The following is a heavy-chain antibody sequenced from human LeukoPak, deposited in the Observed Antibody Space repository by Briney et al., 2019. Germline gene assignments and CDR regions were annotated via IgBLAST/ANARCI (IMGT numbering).Heavy chain of an antibody. CDR1: GGTFSSYA. Sequence: GSSVTVSCKASGGTFSSYAISWVRQAPGQGLEWVGGIIPIFGTANYAQKFQGRVTITADESTSTAYMELSSLRSEDTAVYYCASGPRHWNDNDYWGQGTLVTVSS. CDR2: IIPIFGTA. J-gene: IGHJ4*02. V-gene: IGHV1-69*01. CDR3: ASGPRHWNDNDY. D-gene: IGHD1-1*01.